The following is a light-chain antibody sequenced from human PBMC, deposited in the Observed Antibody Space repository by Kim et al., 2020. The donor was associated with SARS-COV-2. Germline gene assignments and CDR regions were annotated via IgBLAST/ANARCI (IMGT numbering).Light chain of an antibody. CDR2: GAS. J-gene: IGKJ5*01. CDR1: QVVSST. CDR3: QQYNAWPPIT. Sequence: SPGERATPACRASQVVSSTLAWYQQKPGQAPSLLIYGASTRATGIPARFSGSGSGTEFTLTISSLQSEDLAVYYCQQYNAWPPITFGQGTRLEIK. V-gene: IGKV3-15*01.